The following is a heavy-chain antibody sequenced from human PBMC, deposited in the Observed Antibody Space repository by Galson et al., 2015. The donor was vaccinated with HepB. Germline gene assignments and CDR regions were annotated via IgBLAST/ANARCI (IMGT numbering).Heavy chain of an antibody. CDR3: ARHFTHYYDSSGQDAFDI. D-gene: IGHD3-22*01. J-gene: IGHJ3*02. CDR2: IYPGDSDT. Sequence: QSGAEVKKPGESLKISCKGSGYSFTSYWIGWVRQMPGKGLEWMGIIYPGDSDTRYSPSFQGQVTISADKSISTAYLQWSSLKASDTAMYYCARHFTHYYDSSGQDAFDIWGQGTMVTVSS. V-gene: IGHV5-51*01. CDR1: GYSFTSYW.